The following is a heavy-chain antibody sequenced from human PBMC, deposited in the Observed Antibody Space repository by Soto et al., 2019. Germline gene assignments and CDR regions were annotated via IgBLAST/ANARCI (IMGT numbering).Heavy chain of an antibody. V-gene: IGHV4-4*02. J-gene: IGHJ4*02. CDR3: ARARATIAAAAIFDC. Sequence: TSETLSLTCAVSGGSISTSNWWSWVRQPPGKELEWIGEVYRTGSTNYNPSLESRLTISVDKSKNQFSLKLTSVTAADTAVYYCARARATIAAAAIFDCWGQGTLVTVSS. CDR2: VYRTGST. D-gene: IGHD6-13*01. CDR1: GGSISTSNW.